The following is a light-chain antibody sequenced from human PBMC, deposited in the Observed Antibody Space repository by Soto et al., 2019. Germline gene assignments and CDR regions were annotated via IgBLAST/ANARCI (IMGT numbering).Light chain of an antibody. CDR1: SSDVGSYNL. J-gene: IGLJ2*01. CDR2: EGS. Sequence: LTQPHSVSESPGQSITISCTGTSSDVGSYNLVSWYQQHPGKAPKLMIYEGSKRPSGVSNRFSGSKSGNTASLTISGLQAEDEADYYCCSYAGSSTLVFGGGTKLTVL. CDR3: CSYAGSSTLV. V-gene: IGLV2-23*01.